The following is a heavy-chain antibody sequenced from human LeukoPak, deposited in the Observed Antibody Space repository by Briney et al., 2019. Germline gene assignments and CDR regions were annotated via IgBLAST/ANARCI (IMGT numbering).Heavy chain of an antibody. D-gene: IGHD2-15*01. CDR2: ISYDGSKT. CDR3: ARDQSSGGRWLDY. Sequence: GRSLSLSCAVSGFTFSSFAVHWVRQAPGKGLEWVAVISYDGSKTYYADSVKGRFTISRDNSKNTVYLQMNSLSIEDTAVYYCARDQSSGGRWLDYWGQGTLVTVTS. J-gene: IGHJ4*02. V-gene: IGHV3-30-3*01. CDR1: GFTFSSFA.